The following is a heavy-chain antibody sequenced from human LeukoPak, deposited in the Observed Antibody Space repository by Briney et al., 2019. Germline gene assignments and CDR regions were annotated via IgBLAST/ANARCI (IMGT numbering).Heavy chain of an antibody. D-gene: IGHD2-15*01. CDR1: GGSISYYY. Sequence: SETLSLTCTVSGGSISYYYWSWIRQSPGKGLEWIGYIYYNGSTNYNPSLKSRVTISVDMSKNQFSLKVTSVTAADTAIYYCARKGGHFDDWGQGTLVTVSS. CDR3: ARKGGHFDD. J-gene: IGHJ4*02. CDR2: IYYNGST. V-gene: IGHV4-59*01.